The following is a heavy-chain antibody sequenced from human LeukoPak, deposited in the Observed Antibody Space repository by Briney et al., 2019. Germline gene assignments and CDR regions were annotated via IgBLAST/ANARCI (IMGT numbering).Heavy chain of an antibody. CDR3: ARGGIGTTYY. CDR2: ISYDGSNK. V-gene: IGHV3-30*01. J-gene: IGHJ4*02. Sequence: GRSLRLSCAASGFTFSSYAMHWVRQAPGKGLEWVAVISYDGSNKYYAHSVKGRFTTSRDNSKNTLYLQMNSLRAEDTAVYYCARGGIGTTYYWGQGTLVTVSS. CDR1: GFTFSSYA. D-gene: IGHD1-7*01.